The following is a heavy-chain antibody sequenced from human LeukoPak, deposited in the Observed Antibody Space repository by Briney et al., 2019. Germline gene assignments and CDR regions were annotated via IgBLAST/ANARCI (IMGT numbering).Heavy chain of an antibody. CDR1: GGTFSSYA. V-gene: IGHV1-69*04. CDR3: ARVSAVVTDNWFDP. D-gene: IGHD4-23*01. Sequence: SVKVSCKASGGTFSSYAISWVRQAPGQGLEWMGRIIPILGIANYAQKFQGRVTITADKSTSTAYMGLSSLRSEDTAVYYCARVSAVVTDNWFDPWGQGTLVTVSS. CDR2: IIPILGIA. J-gene: IGHJ5*02.